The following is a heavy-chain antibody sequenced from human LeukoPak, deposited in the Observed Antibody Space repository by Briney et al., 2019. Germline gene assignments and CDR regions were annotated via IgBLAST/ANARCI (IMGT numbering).Heavy chain of an antibody. CDR3: AKAAAGSQHSYYYYYYLDV. V-gene: IGHV1-24*01. CDR1: GYTVTELS. J-gene: IGHJ6*03. CDR2: FHPEDGET. D-gene: IGHD6-13*01. Sequence: ASVKVSCKVSGYTVTELSMHWVRQSPGKGLEWMGGFHPEDGETIYAQKFQGRVTMTEDTSTDTAYMELSRLRSDDTAVYYCAKAAAGSQHSYYYYYYLDVWGTGTTVTISS.